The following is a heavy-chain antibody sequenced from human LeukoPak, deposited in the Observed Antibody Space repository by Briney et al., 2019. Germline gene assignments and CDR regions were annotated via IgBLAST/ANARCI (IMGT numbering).Heavy chain of an antibody. J-gene: IGHJ4*02. CDR1: GGSISSSSYY. D-gene: IGHD5-12*01. CDR3: ARDVNGGYSGYGYYFDY. V-gene: IGHV4-39*07. Sequence: SETLSLTCTVSGGSISSSSYYWGWIRQPPGKGLEWIGSVYYSGSTYYNPSLKSRVTISLDTSKNQFSLKLSSVTAADTAVYYCARDVNGGYSGYGYYFDYWGQGTLVTVSS. CDR2: VYYSGST.